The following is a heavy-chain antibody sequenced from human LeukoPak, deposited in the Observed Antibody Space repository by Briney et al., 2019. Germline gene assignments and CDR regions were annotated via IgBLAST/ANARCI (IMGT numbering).Heavy chain of an antibody. Sequence: PGGSLRLSCAASGFTFSSYGMHWVRQAPGKGLEWVAVISYDGSNKYYADSVKRRSTISRDNSKNTLYLQMNSLRAEDTAVYYCAKDLMGDAFDIWGQGTMVTVSS. CDR3: AKDLMGDAFDI. CDR1: GFTFSSYG. J-gene: IGHJ3*02. V-gene: IGHV3-30*18. CDR2: ISYDGSNK.